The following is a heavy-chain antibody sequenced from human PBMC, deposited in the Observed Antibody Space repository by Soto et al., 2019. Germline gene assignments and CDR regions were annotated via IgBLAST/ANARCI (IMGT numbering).Heavy chain of an antibody. CDR1: GYTFSRYG. CDR3: ATNGPPTYDCYGMDV. Sequence: QGQLVQSGPEAKKPGASVKVSCKASGYTFSRYGISRVRQAPGQGLEWMGWISGYNGDTKYAQKVQGRVTMTIDTFTYTAYMELRSLTSDDTAIYCCATNGPPTYDCYGMDVWGQGTTVSVSS. V-gene: IGHV1-18*01. D-gene: IGHD2-8*01. J-gene: IGHJ6*02. CDR2: ISGYNGDT.